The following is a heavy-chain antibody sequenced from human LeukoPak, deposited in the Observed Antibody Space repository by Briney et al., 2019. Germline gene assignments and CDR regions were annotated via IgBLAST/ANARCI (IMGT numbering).Heavy chain of an antibody. V-gene: IGHV1-69*13. D-gene: IGHD3-10*01. J-gene: IGHJ5*02. CDR1: GDTFTSYA. CDR3: ASAHLWGSGSYFNWFDP. Sequence: ASVKVSCKASGDTFTSYAISWVRQAPGQGLEWMGGIIPIFGTANYAQKFQGRVTITADESTSTAYMELSSLRSEDTAVYYCASAHLWGSGSYFNWFDPWGQGTLVTVSS. CDR2: IIPIFGTA.